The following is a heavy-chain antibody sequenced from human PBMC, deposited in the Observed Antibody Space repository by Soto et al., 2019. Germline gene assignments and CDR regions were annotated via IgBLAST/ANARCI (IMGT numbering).Heavy chain of an antibody. V-gene: IGHV4-31*03. CDR2: IYSSGTT. D-gene: IGHD6-6*01. CDR3: AREEAVRLERRFDS. J-gene: IGHJ5*01. Sequence: SETLSLTCTVSGGSISSGGYSWNWIRQHPGKGLEWIGYIYSSGTTYYNPSLRSRLTISIDTSQNLFSLKLSSVTAADTAVYFCAREEAVRLERRFDSWGQGTLVTVSS. CDR1: GGSISSGGYS.